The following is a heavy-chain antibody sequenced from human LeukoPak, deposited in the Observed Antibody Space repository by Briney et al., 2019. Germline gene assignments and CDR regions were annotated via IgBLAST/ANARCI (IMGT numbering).Heavy chain of an antibody. CDR3: ARDRVWTVLY. Sequence: GGSLRLSCAASGFTFSIYWMSWVRQARGKGLEWVANIKQDGSEKYYVDSVKGRFTISRDNAKNSLYLQMNSLRAEDTAVYYCARDRVWTVLYWGQGTLVTVSS. CDR1: GFTFSIYW. V-gene: IGHV3-7*01. CDR2: IKQDGSEK. D-gene: IGHD6-13*01. J-gene: IGHJ4*02.